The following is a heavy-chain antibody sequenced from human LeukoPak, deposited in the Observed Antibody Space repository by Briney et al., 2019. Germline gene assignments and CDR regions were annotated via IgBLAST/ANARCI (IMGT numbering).Heavy chain of an antibody. V-gene: IGHV4-59*01. CDR1: GGSISSYY. D-gene: IGHD6-19*01. CDR3: ARQGYSSGSYYFDY. CDR2: IYYSGNT. Sequence: PSETLSLTCTVSGGSISSYYWSWIRQPPGKGLEWIGYIYYSGNTNYNPSLKSRVTISVDTSKNQFSLKLSSVTAADTAVYYCARQGYSSGSYYFDYWGQGTLVTVSS. J-gene: IGHJ4*02.